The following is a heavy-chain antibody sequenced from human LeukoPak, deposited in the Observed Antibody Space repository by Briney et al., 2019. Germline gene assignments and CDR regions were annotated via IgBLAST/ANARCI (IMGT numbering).Heavy chain of an antibody. CDR3: AKDLAWGSSGHYFDC. J-gene: IGHJ4*02. Sequence: PGGSLRLSCAASGFTFSAYAMSWVRQAPGKGLAWVSAISGSGGGSYYAESVQGRFTISRDNSKNTLYLQMNGLRAKDTAVYYCAKDLAWGSSGHYFDCWGQGALVTVSS. V-gene: IGHV3-23*01. CDR1: GFTFSAYA. CDR2: ISGSGGGS. D-gene: IGHD3/OR15-3a*01.